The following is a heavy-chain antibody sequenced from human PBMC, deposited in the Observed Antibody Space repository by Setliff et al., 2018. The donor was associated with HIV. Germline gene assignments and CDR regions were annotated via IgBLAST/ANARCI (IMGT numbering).Heavy chain of an antibody. D-gene: IGHD2-2*01. J-gene: IGHJ4*02. CDR2: VSYTGTT. Sequence: SETLSLTCTAPYATISTADYYWSWIRQPPGKGLEWIGFVSYTGTTHYNPSLKSRLTISIDTSENQFSLKLSSVTAADTAVYYCARLSTTSRDFDSWGQGTLVTVSS. CDR1: YATISTADYY. CDR3: ARLSTTSRDFDS. V-gene: IGHV4-30-4*01.